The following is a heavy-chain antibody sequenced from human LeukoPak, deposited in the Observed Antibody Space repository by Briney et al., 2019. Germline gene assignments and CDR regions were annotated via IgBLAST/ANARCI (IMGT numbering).Heavy chain of an antibody. CDR3: ARDREVALFYFDY. V-gene: IGHV3-30*03. J-gene: IGHJ4*02. CDR1: GFTFSSYG. CDR2: ISYDGSNK. D-gene: IGHD3-10*01. Sequence: GGSLRLSCAASGFTFSSYGMHWVRQAPGKGLEWVAVISYDGSNKYYADSVKGRFTISRDNTKNSLFLQMNSLRAEDTAVYYCARDREVALFYFDYWGQGTLVTVSS.